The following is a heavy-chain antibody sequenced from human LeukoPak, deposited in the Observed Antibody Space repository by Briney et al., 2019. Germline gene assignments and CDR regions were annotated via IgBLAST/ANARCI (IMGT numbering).Heavy chain of an antibody. CDR2: ISSVSTNI. J-gene: IGHJ4*02. D-gene: IGHD3-10*01. CDR3: VREDYYGSGSYPFDY. CDR1: GFTFSSYS. V-gene: IGHV3-48*04. Sequence: GGSLRLSCAVSGFTFSSYSMNWVRQAPGKGLEWISYISSVSTNIYYADSVKGRFTISRDNAENSLYLQMNGLRAEDTAVYYCVREDYYGSGSYPFDYWGQGTLVTVSS.